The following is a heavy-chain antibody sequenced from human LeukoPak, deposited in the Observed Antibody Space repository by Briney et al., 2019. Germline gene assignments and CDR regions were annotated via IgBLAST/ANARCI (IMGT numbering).Heavy chain of an antibody. Sequence: GGSLRLSCAASGVTFSSYGMHWVRQAPGKGLEWVAVVSYDGYNTDYGDSVKGRFTISRDNSNNTVYLQMSSLSADDTAVYFCVKAPYRTHLVNWGQGTLVTVSS. CDR2: VSYDGYNT. CDR1: GVTFSSYG. D-gene: IGHD4-11*01. CDR3: VKAPYRTHLVN. J-gene: IGHJ4*02. V-gene: IGHV3-30*18.